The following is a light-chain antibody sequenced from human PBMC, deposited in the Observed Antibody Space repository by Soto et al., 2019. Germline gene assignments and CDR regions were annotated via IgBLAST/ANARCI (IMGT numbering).Light chain of an antibody. CDR2: AAS. J-gene: IGKJ3*01. CDR3: QQDGSSPDLIT. CDR1: QNVRNTY. V-gene: IGKV3-20*01. Sequence: DIVLTHSPGTLSLSPGEMATLSCRASQNVRNTYLAWYQQKAGQAPRLLIYAASSRATGIPDRFSGSGSGTDFTLTITGLEPEDFAVYYCQQDGSSPDLITFGPGTKVDIK.